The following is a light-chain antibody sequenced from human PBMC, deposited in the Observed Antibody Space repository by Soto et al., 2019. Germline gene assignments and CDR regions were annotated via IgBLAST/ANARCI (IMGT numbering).Light chain of an antibody. CDR3: LQSYSTPRT. CDR1: QSISSY. J-gene: IGKJ3*01. V-gene: IGKV1-39*01. Sequence: DIQMTQSPSSLSASVGDRVTITCRASQSISSYLNWYQQKPGKAPKLLIYAAFSLQSGVPSRFSGSGSGTDFSLSISSLQPEDFATYYCLQSYSTPRTFGPGTKVDIK. CDR2: AAF.